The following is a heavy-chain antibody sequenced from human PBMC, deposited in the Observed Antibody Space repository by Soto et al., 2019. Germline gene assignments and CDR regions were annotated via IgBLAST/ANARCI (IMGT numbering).Heavy chain of an antibody. Sequence: ASVKVSCKASGYTFIDYYMHWVRQAPGQGFEWMGRISPRSGGTNYAQRFQGRVTMTWDTSLNTAYMELSSLISEDTAVYYCARPPGYISDWYYFDLWGQGTLVTVSS. CDR1: GYTFIDYY. V-gene: IGHV1-2*02. D-gene: IGHD3-9*01. CDR2: ISPRSGGT. CDR3: ARPPGYISDWYYFDL. J-gene: IGHJ4*02.